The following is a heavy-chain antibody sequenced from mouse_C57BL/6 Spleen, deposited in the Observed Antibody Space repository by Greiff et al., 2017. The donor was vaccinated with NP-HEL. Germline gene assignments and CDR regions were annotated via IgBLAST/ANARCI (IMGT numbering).Heavy chain of an antibody. J-gene: IGHJ1*03. CDR3: ARSGDGSSYGYFDV. CDR1: GYTFTSYW. V-gene: IGHV1-69*01. CDR2: IDPSDSYT. D-gene: IGHD1-1*01. Sequence: QVQLQQPGAELVMPGASVKLSCKASGYTFTSYWMHWVKQRPGQGLEWIGEIDPSDSYTNYNQQFKGKSTLTVDKSSSTAYMQLSSLTSEDSAVYYCARSGDGSSYGYFDVWGTGTTVTVSA.